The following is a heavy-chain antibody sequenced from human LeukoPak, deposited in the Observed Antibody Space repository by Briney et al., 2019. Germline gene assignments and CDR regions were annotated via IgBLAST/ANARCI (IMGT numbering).Heavy chain of an antibody. CDR2: IYHSGST. D-gene: IGHD2-2*02. Sequence: SETLFLTCTVSGGSISSGGYYWSWIRQPPGKGLEWIGYIYHSGSTYYNPSLKSRVTISVDRSKNQFSLKLSSVTAADTAVYYRASRYFCSSTSCYTFDYWGQGTLVTVSS. CDR1: GGSISSGGYY. CDR3: ASRYFCSSTSCYTFDY. J-gene: IGHJ4*02. V-gene: IGHV4-30-2*01.